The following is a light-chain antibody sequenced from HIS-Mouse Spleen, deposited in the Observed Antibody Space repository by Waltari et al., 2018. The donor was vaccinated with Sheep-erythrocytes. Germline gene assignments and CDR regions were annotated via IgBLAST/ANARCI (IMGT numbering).Light chain of an antibody. V-gene: IGLV2-11*01. Sequence: SAPGAPGQSVTISCTGTSSDVGGYNYVSWYQQHPGKAPKLMIYDVSKRPSGVPDRFSGSKSGNTASLTISGLQAEDEADYYCCSYAGSYNHVFATGTKVTVL. J-gene: IGLJ1*01. CDR3: CSYAGSYNHV. CDR1: SSDVGGYNY. CDR2: DVS.